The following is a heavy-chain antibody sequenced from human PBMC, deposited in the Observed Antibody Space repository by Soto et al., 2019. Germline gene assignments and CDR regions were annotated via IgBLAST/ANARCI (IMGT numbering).Heavy chain of an antibody. Sequence: EVQLVETGGGLIQPGGSLRLSCLASGFSVTTNYIIWVRQPPGKGLEWVSTTFTGGSTHYADSVKGRFSISRDNSKNTVYLQMNILRVEDTAVDYCAKKPPSSIQGWAFGMDVWGQGTTVSVSS. CDR3: AKKPPSSIQGWAFGMDV. CDR2: TFTGGST. CDR1: GFSVTTNY. V-gene: IGHV3-53*02. D-gene: IGHD1-26*01. J-gene: IGHJ6*02.